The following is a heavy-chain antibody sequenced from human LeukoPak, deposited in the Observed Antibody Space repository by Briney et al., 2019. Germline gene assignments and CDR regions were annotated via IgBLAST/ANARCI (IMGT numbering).Heavy chain of an antibody. CDR1: GGTFSSYA. CDR2: IIPIFGTA. Sequence: SVKVSCKASGGTFSSYAISWVRQAPGQGLEWMGGIIPIFGTANYAQKFQGRVTITADESTSTAYMELSSLRSEDTAVYYCARTVAGPGAFDIWAKGQWSPSLQ. J-gene: IGHJ3*02. CDR3: ARTVAGPGAFDI. V-gene: IGHV1-69*13. D-gene: IGHD6-19*01.